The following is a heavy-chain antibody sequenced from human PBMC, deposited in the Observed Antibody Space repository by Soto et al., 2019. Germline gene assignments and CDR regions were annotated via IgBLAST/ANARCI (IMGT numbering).Heavy chain of an antibody. D-gene: IGHD6-25*01. CDR1: GGNFSNYS. CDR3: ARDGVAASWFDP. V-gene: IGHV3-21*01. Sequence: GRPHRLRYAAAGGNFSNYSVSWVRQAPGKGLEWVSSISSSSSYIYYADSVKGRFTISRDNAKNSLYLQMNSLRAEDTAVYYCARDGVAASWFDPWGQGTLVTVSS. J-gene: IGHJ5*02. CDR2: ISSSSSYI.